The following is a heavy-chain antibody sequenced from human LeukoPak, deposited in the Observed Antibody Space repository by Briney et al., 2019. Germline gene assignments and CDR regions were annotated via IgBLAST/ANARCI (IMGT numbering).Heavy chain of an antibody. CDR3: ARAETMVR. CDR1: RFTFTVYS. Sequence: GGALRLSCAPSRFTFTVYSMNWVRHGPGEGVEGGSSIISSISYIYYADSVKVRFTISRDNAKNSLYLQMSRLRAEDTAVYYCARAETMVRWGQGTLVTVSS. CDR2: IISSISYI. J-gene: IGHJ4*02. V-gene: IGHV3-21*01. D-gene: IGHD3-10*01.